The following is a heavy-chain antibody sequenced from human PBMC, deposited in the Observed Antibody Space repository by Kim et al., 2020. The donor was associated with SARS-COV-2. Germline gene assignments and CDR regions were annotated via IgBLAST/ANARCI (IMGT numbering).Heavy chain of an antibody. Sequence: GRFTISRDDSKNTLYLQMNSLKTEDTAVYYCTTDLRQGQYYYYYYGMDVWGQGTTVTVSS. CDR3: TTDLRQGQYYYYYYGMDV. V-gene: IGHV3-15*01. J-gene: IGHJ6*02.